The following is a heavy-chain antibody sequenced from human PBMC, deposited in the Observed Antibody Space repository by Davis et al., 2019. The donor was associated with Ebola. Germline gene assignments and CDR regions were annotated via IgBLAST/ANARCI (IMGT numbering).Heavy chain of an antibody. Sequence: ASVKVSCKASGYTFTNYGISWVRQAPGQGLEWMGWINTNTGNPMYAQAFTGRFVFSLDTSINTPYLQISSLKAEDTAVYYCARSTMTQDAFDIWGQGTMVTVSS. CDR2: INTNTGNP. CDR1: GYTFTNYG. D-gene: IGHD3-22*01. CDR3: ARSTMTQDAFDI. J-gene: IGHJ3*02. V-gene: IGHV7-4-1*02.